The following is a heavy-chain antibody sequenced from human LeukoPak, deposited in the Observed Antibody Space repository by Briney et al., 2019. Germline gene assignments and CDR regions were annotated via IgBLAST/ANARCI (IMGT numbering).Heavy chain of an antibody. Sequence: ASVKVSCKASGYTFTGYYMHWVRQAPGQGLEWMGWINPNSGGTNYAQKFQGRVTMTRDTSISTAYMELSRLRSDDTAVYYCYSGYDYAAADAFDIWGQGTMVTVSS. CDR3: YSGYDYAAADAFDI. V-gene: IGHV1-2*02. CDR2: INPNSGGT. J-gene: IGHJ3*02. CDR1: GYTFTGYY. D-gene: IGHD5-12*01.